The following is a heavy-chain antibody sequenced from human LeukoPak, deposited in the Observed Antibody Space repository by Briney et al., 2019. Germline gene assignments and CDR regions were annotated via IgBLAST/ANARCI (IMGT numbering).Heavy chain of an antibody. CDR1: GFTFSSYA. J-gene: IGHJ4*02. CDR3: AKDYYYYGSGSPGVFDY. Sequence: GGSLRLSCAASGFTFSSYAMHWVRQAPGKGLVWVSAISGSGDSTYYADSVKGRFTISRDNSKNTLYLQMNSLRAEDTAVYYCAKDYYYYGSGSPGVFDYWGQGALVTVSS. D-gene: IGHD3-10*01. CDR2: ISGSGDST. V-gene: IGHV3-23*01.